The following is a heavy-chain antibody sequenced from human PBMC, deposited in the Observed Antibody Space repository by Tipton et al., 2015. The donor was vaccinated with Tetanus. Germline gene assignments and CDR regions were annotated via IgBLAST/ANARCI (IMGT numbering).Heavy chain of an antibody. D-gene: IGHD6-6*01. V-gene: IGHV4-30-4*08. CDR3: AKDQGGGRVVRLNWFDP. CDR2: IYYSGST. CDR1: GASVRRGDYS. Sequence: TLSLTCTVSGASVRRGDYSWNWIRQPPGKGPEWIGYIYYSGSTYYNPSLESRITMSVDTSKNQFSLKMNSVTAADTAVYYCAKDQGGGRVVRLNWFDPWGPGTLVTVSS. J-gene: IGHJ5*02.